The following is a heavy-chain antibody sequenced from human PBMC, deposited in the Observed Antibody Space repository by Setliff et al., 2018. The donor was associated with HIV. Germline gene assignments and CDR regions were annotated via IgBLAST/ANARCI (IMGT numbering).Heavy chain of an antibody. CDR2: ISAANGDT. CDR3: ARDGYKWNDNALEI. Sequence: ASVKVSCKASGYTFTSYGISWVRQAPGQGLEWMGWISAANGDTNFAQKFQGRVTMTTDTLTSTAYMGLRSLRSDDTAVYYCARDGYKWNDNALEIWGLGTVVTVSS. J-gene: IGHJ3*02. CDR1: GYTFTSYG. D-gene: IGHD1-20*01. V-gene: IGHV1-18*01.